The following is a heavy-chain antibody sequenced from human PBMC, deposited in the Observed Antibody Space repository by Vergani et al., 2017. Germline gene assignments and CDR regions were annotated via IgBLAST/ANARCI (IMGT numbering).Heavy chain of an antibody. D-gene: IGHD1-26*01. CDR3: AKLPSGRIVGPLYYFDS. J-gene: IGHJ4*02. V-gene: IGHV3-23*04. Sequence: VQLVESGGGVVQPGGSLRLSCAASGFTFIMHAMSWVRQAPGKGLEWVSTLSASDRRTHYADSVKGRFTISRDISKNTLYLQMNSLRAEDTAVYYCAKLPSGRIVGPLYYFDSWGQGTLVTVSS. CDR2: LSASDRRT. CDR1: GFTFIMHA.